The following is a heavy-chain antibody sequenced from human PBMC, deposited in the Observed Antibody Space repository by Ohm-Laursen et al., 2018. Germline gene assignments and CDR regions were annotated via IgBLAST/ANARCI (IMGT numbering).Heavy chain of an antibody. J-gene: IGHJ6*02. CDR3: ARGSGYFKLDV. V-gene: IGHV4-34*01. CDR2: INQSGST. Sequence: GTLSLTCTVNGGASSGFFWNWIRQPPGKGLGWIGEINQSGSTKYHPSLKSRVTLSADSSNSQFSLRLTSVTAADTAIYYCARGSGYFKLDVWGQGTTVTVSS. D-gene: IGHD5-12*01. CDR1: GGASSGFF.